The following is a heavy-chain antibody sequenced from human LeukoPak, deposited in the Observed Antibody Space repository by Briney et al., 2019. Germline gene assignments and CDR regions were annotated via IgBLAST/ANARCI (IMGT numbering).Heavy chain of an antibody. CDR1: GFTFSSYN. Sequence: GGSLRLSCAASGFTFSSYNMNWVRQAPGKGLEWVSSISSSSSYIYYADSLKGRFTISRDNAKNSLYLQINSLRAEDTAVYYCSTSRFCSSTSCLFPFDNWGQGTLVTDSS. J-gene: IGHJ4*02. CDR3: STSRFCSSTSCLFPFDN. D-gene: IGHD2-2*01. CDR2: ISSSSSYI. V-gene: IGHV3-21*01.